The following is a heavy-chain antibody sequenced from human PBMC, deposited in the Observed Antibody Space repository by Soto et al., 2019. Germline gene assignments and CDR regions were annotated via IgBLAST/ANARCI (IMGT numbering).Heavy chain of an antibody. V-gene: IGHV1-69*02. CDR3: ASSYGSGYRAFDY. D-gene: IGHD3-10*01. CDR1: GDTFTFYS. J-gene: IGHJ4*02. CDR2: INPILSMS. Sequence: QVQLVQSGAEVKRPGSSVKVSCTASGDTFTFYSINWVRQAPGLGLEWMGRINPILSMSNYAQRFQGRVTMTADKSTSTDYMELSSLRSEDTAIYYCASSYGSGYRAFDYWGQGALVTVSS.